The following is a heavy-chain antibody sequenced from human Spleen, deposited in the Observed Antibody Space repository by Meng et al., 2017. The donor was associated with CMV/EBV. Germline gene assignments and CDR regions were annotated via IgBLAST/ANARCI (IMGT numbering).Heavy chain of an antibody. CDR3: ASSPGRVGWFDS. V-gene: IGHV4-61*01. CDR2: IYYSGST. CDR1: GGSVSSTSYY. D-gene: IGHD3-10*01. J-gene: IGHJ5*01. Sequence: NVSGGSVSSTSYYWNWIRQPPGKGLEWIGYIYYSGSTNYNPSLKSRVTISVDTSKNQFSLKLSSVTAADTAMYYCASSPGRVGWFDSWGQGNLVTVSS.